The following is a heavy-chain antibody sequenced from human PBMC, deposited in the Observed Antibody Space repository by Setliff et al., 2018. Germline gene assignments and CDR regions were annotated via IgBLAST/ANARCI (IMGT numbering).Heavy chain of an antibody. CDR1: GYSLSAYV. Sequence: ASVKVSCKASGYSLSAYVMHWVRQAPGQRLEWMGWINGASGNTKYSQKFQGRVTMTTDTSTSTAYMELTSLTSDDTALYYCVRGQGPRTVVAIPFDHWGQGTLVTVSS. J-gene: IGHJ4*02. CDR2: INGASGNT. CDR3: VRGQGPRTVVAIPFDH. V-gene: IGHV1-3*01. D-gene: IGHD3-22*01.